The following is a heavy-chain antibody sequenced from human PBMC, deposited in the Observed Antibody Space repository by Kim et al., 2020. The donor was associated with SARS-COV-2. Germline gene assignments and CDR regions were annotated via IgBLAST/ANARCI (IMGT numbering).Heavy chain of an antibody. V-gene: IGHV3-33*01. D-gene: IGHD6-13*01. J-gene: IGHJ4*02. CDR1: GFTFSSYG. CDR3: ARESYSRNGGRSFDS. CDR2: IWYDGSNK. Sequence: GGSLRLSCAASGFTFSSYGMHWVRQAPGKGLEWVAVIWYDGSNKYYADSVKGRFTISRDNSKNTLYLQMNSLRAEDTAVYYCARESYSRNGGRSFDSWGQGTLVTVSS.